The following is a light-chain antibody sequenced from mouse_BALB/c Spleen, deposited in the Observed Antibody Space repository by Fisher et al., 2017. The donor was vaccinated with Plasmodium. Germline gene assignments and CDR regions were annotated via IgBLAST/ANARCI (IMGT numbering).Light chain of an antibody. Sequence: DIVMTQSTLSLPVSLGDQASISCRSSQSLVHSFGSTYLHWYLHRPGQSPKLLIYKVSNRFSGVPDRFSGSGSGTDFTLKISRVEAEDLGVYFCFQSTHLPLTFDVGTKLELK. CDR3: FQSTHLPLT. CDR2: KVS. CDR1: QSLVHSFGSTY. J-gene: IGKJ5*01. V-gene: IGKV1-110*01.